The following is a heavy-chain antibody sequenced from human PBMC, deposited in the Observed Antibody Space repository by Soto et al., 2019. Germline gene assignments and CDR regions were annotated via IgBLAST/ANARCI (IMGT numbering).Heavy chain of an antibody. J-gene: IGHJ6*02. D-gene: IGHD2-15*01. CDR3: ARSMGIVVVVAADNPGV. CDR2: IDPSDSYT. Sequence: GESLKISCKGSGYSFTSYWISWVRQMPGKGLEWMGRIDPSDSYTNYSPSFQGHVTISADKSISTAYLQWSSLKASDTAMYYCARSMGIVVVVAADNPGVWGQGTTVNVSS. V-gene: IGHV5-10-1*01. CDR1: GYSFTSYW.